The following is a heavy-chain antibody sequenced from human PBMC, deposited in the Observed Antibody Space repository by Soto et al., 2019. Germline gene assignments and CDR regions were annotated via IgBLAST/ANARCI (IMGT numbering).Heavy chain of an antibody. D-gene: IGHD3-10*01. J-gene: IGHJ4*02. CDR3: ARRYGSSFDY. V-gene: IGHV4-59*08. CDR2: IYYSGST. Sequence: SETPSLTCTFSGGSLSSYYWSWIRQPPGKGLEWIGYIYYSGSTNYNPSLKSRVTISVDTSKNQFSLKLSSVTAADAAVYYCARRYGSSFDYWGQGTLVTVSS. CDR1: GGSLSSYY.